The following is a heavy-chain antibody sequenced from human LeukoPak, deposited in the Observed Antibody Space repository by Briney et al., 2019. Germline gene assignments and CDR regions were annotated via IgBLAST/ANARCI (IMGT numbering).Heavy chain of an antibody. Sequence: GGSLRLSCVASGFTFSTYGMSWVRQAPGKGLEWVAAVSSTGSGTYYPDSLKGRFIISGDNSQNTVFLQMNSLRPEDTASYFCAKDGPLLWFGPTDAWGQGILVTVSS. CDR3: AKDGPLLWFGPTDA. CDR2: VSSTGSGT. D-gene: IGHD3-10*01. CDR1: GFTFSTYG. J-gene: IGHJ5*02. V-gene: IGHV3-23*01.